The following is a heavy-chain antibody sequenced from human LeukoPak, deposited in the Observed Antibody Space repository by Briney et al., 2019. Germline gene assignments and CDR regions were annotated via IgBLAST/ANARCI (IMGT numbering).Heavy chain of an antibody. CDR2: IYYSGST. CDR3: ARQPLNCSTTSCYAFDV. J-gene: IGHJ3*01. CDR1: GGSISSSSYY. D-gene: IGHD2-2*01. Sequence: SETLSLTCTVSGGSISSSSYYWGWIRQPPGKGLEWIGSIYYSGSTYYNPSLKSRVTISVDTSKNQFSLNLNSVTAADTAVYYCARQPLNCSTTSCYAFDVWGQGTMVTVSS. V-gene: IGHV4-39*01.